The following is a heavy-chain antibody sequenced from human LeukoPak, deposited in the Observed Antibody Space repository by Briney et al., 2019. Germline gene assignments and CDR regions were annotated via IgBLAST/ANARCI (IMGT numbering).Heavy chain of an antibody. J-gene: IGHJ5*02. CDR3: ARGKGNPNSYNWFDP. D-gene: IGHD1-14*01. V-gene: IGHV4-34*01. CDR2: INDSGST. CDR1: GGSFRGYY. Sequence: SETLSPPCAVYGGSFRGYYWRWVPPPPGKGPEWVGEINDSGSTNYNPSLKSRVIISVDTSKNQFSLKLSSVTAADTAVYYCARGKGNPNSYNWFDPWGQGTLVTVSS.